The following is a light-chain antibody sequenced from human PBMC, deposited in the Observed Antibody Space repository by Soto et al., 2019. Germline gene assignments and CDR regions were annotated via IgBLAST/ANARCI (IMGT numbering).Light chain of an antibody. Sequence: DIQMTQSQSSLSASVVDIVTITCRASQYISIYLNWYQQKPGKAPKVLISAASSLQSGVPPRFSGSGSGTDFTLTISSLQPEDFATYYCQQSYSRPLTFGGGTKVDIK. V-gene: IGKV1-39*01. CDR1: QYISIY. J-gene: IGKJ4*01. CDR3: QQSYSRPLT. CDR2: AAS.